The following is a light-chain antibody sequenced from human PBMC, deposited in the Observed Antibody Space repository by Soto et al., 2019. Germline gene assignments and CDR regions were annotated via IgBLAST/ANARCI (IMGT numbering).Light chain of an antibody. Sequence: EIVLTQSPGTLSLSPGERATLSCRASQSVSSSYLAWYQQKPGQAPRLLVYGSSNGATGVSDRFSGSGSGTDFTLTISSLEPEDFAVYYCLQSDNSPRTFGQGTKVEI. J-gene: IGKJ1*01. CDR1: QSVSSSY. CDR2: GSS. V-gene: IGKV3-20*01. CDR3: LQSDNSPRT.